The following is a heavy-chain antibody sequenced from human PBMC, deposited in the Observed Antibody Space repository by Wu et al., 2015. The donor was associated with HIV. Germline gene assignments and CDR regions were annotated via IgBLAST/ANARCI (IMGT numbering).Heavy chain of an antibody. CDR1: EYTFTGHY. V-gene: IGHV1-2*02. CDR3: AREGLGEWQYYFDN. D-gene: IGHD3-16*01. Sequence: QVQLVQSGAEVKKFGSSVKVSCKASEYTFTGHYIHWVRQAPGQGLEWVGYVSSDSTSIKSSQKFQGRVTMTRDTSISTAYMELSGLTSDDTAVYYCAREGLGEWQYYFDNWGQGTLVTVSS. J-gene: IGHJ4*02. CDR2: VSSDSTSI.